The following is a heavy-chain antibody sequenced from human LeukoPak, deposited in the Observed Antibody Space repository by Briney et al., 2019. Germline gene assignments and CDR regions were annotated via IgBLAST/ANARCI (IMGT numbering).Heavy chain of an antibody. CDR3: ARSSGWRSEFDS. CDR1: GFIFSTYW. CDR2: IKQDGSDE. D-gene: IGHD6-19*01. V-gene: IGHV3-7*01. J-gene: IGHJ4*02. Sequence: GGSLRLSCVAPGFIFSTYWMSWVRQAPGKGLEWVANIKQDGSDEYYVDSVKGRFTISRDNAKNSLYLQMNSLRAEDTAVYYCARSSGWRSEFDSWGQGTLVTVSS.